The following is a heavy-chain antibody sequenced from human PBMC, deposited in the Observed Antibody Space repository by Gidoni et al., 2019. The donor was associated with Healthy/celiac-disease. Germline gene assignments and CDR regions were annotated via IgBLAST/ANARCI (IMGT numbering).Heavy chain of an antibody. Sequence: EVQLVESGGGLVQPGRSLRLSCTASGFTFGDYAMSWFRQAPGKGLEWVGFIRSKAYGGTTEYAASVKGRFTISRDDSKSIAYLQMNSLKTEDTAVYYCTRDPSNLNWNPDYYYYYGMDVWGQGTTVTVSS. CDR3: TRDPSNLNWNPDYYYYYGMDV. CDR1: GFTFGDYA. J-gene: IGHJ6*02. V-gene: IGHV3-49*03. CDR2: IRSKAYGGTT. D-gene: IGHD1-20*01.